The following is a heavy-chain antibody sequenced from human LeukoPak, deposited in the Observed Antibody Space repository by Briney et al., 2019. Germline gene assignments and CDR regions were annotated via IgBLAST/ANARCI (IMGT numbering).Heavy chain of an antibody. CDR2: IYYSEST. V-gene: IGHV4-39*01. J-gene: IGHJ5*02. CDR1: GGSISSSSYY. D-gene: IGHD2-2*01. Sequence: PSETLSLTCTVSGGSISSSSYYWGWIRQPPGKGLEWIGSIYYSESTYYNPSLKSRVTISVDTSKNQFSLKLSSVTAADTAVYYCARSHCSSTCCYYGAWFDPWGQGTLVTVSS. CDR3: ARSHCSSTCCYYGAWFDP.